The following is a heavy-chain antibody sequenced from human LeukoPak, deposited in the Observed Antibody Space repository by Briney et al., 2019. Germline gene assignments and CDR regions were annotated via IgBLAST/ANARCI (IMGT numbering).Heavy chain of an antibody. J-gene: IGHJ4*02. Sequence: GGSLRLSCAASGFTFSTYWMTWVRQAPGKGLEWVANIKQDGSEKYYVDSVKGRFTISRDNAKNSLYLQMNSLRAEDTAVYYCMSARYSDHWGQGTLVTVSS. D-gene: IGHD1-1*01. V-gene: IGHV3-7*01. CDR3: MSARYSDH. CDR1: GFTFSTYW. CDR2: IKQDGSEK.